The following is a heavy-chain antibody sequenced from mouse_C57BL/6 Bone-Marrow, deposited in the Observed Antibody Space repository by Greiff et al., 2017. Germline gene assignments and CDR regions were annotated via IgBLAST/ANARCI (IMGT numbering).Heavy chain of an antibody. CDR1: GYTFTSYG. CDR3: GRNYDYGVGAY. CDR2: IYPRSGNT. J-gene: IGHJ3*01. Sequence: QVQLKQSGAELVRPGASVKLSCKASGYTFTSYGISWVKQRPGQGLEWIGEIYPRSGNTYYNEKFKGKATLTADKSSSTAYMELRSLTSEDAAVYYCGRNYDYGVGAYWGQGTLVTVSA. D-gene: IGHD2-4*01. V-gene: IGHV1-81*01.